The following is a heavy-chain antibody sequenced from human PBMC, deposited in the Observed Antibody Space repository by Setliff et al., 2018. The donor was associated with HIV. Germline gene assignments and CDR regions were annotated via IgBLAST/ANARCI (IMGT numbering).Heavy chain of an antibody. V-gene: IGHV4-39*01. CDR3: AIKGAATGTGWFDP. D-gene: IGHD6-13*01. Sequence: SETLSLTCTVSGGSISSSSYYWAWIRRPPGKGLEWIGTVYYSGNTYYNPSLKSRVSISVDTSKNQFSLKLSSVAAADTAVYYCAIKGAATGTGWFDPWGQGTLVTVSS. CDR2: VYYSGNT. J-gene: IGHJ5*02. CDR1: GGSISSSSYY.